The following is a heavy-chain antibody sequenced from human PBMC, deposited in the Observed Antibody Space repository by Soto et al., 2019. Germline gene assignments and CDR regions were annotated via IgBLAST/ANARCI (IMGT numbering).Heavy chain of an antibody. CDR1: GGSISSNNW. CDR3: TRGGDPYKTGH. CDR2: IYQSGST. D-gene: IGHD2-21*01. Sequence: SETLSLTCAVSGGSISSNNWWSWVRQPLGKGLEWIGEIYQSGSTNYNPSLKSRVTISVDKSKNQFSLKLTSVNTADTAIYYCTRGGDPYKTGHWGQGTLVTVS. J-gene: IGHJ4*02. V-gene: IGHV4-4*02.